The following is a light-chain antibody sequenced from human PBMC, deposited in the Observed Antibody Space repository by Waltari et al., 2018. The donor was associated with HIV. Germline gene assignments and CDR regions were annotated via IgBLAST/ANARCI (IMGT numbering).Light chain of an antibody. Sequence: DIQMTQSPSSLSASVGDRVTITCRASQDISNYLNWYQQKPGKAPKLLIYDASNLETGVPSRFSGSGSGTDFTFTISSLQPEDIATYYCQQYDNLPPRRTFGPGTKVDIK. CDR3: QQYDNLPPRRT. CDR1: QDISNY. V-gene: IGKV1-33*01. J-gene: IGKJ3*01. CDR2: DAS.